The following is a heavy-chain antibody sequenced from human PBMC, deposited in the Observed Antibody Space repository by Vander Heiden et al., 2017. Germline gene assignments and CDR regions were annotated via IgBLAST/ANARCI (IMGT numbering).Heavy chain of an antibody. Sequence: QVQLVQSGAEVKKPGSSGKVSCKASGGTFSSYAINWVRQAPGQGLEWMGGIIPIFGTTNYAQKFQGRVTITADESTSTAYMKLSSLRSEDTAVYYCARDRSGNSDYWGQGTLVTVSS. J-gene: IGHJ4*02. V-gene: IGHV1-69*01. CDR2: IIPIFGTT. CDR1: GGTFSSYA. CDR3: ARDRSGNSDY. D-gene: IGHD1-26*01.